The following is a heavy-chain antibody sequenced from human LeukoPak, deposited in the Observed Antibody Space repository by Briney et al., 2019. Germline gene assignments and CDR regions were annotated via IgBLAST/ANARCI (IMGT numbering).Heavy chain of an antibody. Sequence: GGSLRLSCAASGFTFSSYGMSWVRQAPGKGLEWVSAISGSGGTTYYADSVKGRFTISRDNSKNTLYLQMNSLRAEDTAVYYCARSTVTTPYYFDYWGQGTLVTVSS. CDR3: ARSTVTTPYYFDY. D-gene: IGHD4-17*01. CDR2: ISGSGGTT. CDR1: GFTFSSYG. V-gene: IGHV3-23*01. J-gene: IGHJ4*02.